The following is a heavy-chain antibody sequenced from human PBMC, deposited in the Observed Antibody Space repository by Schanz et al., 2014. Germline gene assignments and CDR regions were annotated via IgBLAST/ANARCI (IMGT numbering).Heavy chain of an antibody. Sequence: EVQLVESGGGLVQPGGSLRLSCAASGFTFSTSTMHWVRQDPGKGLVWVARINSVGSNTDYADSVKGRFTISRDNSKNTLYLQMNSLRAEDTAIYYCAKDAPYPFDLWGRGTLITVSS. V-gene: IGHV3-74*01. CDR2: INSVGSNT. CDR1: GFTFSTST. J-gene: IGHJ2*01. CDR3: AKDAPYPFDL.